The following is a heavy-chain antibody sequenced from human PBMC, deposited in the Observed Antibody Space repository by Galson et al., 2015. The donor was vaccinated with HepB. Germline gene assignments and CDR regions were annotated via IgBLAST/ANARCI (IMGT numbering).Heavy chain of an antibody. CDR3: ARSGYNSGWYPGAFDI. J-gene: IGHJ3*02. D-gene: IGHD6-19*01. CDR2: IFSNDEK. V-gene: IGHV2-26*01. CDR1: GFSLNNAGMG. Sequence: PALVKPTQTLTLTCTVSGFSLNNAGMGVSWIRQPPGKALEWLAHIFSNDEKSYSTSLKTRLTISKDTSKSQVVLTMTNTDPVDTATYYCARSGYNSGWYPGAFDIWGQGTMVTVSS.